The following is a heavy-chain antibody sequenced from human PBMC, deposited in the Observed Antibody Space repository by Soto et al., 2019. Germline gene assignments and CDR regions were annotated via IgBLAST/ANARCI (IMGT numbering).Heavy chain of an antibody. CDR2: IWYDGSNK. J-gene: IGHJ6*02. Sequence: QVQLVESGGGVVQPGRSLRLSCAASGFTFSSYGMHWVRQAPGKGLEWVAVIWYDGSNKYYADSVKGRFTISRDNSKNTLYLQMNSLRAEDTAVYYCARELRFTIFGVVKFYYYGMDVWGQGTTVTVSS. D-gene: IGHD3-3*01. V-gene: IGHV3-33*01. CDR3: ARELRFTIFGVVKFYYYGMDV. CDR1: GFTFSSYG.